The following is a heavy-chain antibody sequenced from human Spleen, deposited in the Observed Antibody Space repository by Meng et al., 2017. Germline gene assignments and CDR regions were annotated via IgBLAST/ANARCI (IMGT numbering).Heavy chain of an antibody. D-gene: IGHD3-10*01. CDR3: TRGSGGSV. J-gene: IGHJ4*02. CDR1: GGSISTSGYY. Sequence: QPQLQESGPGLVRPSEALSLPCSVSGGSISTSGYYWGWIRQPPGKGLEWIGEIPHSGSSAYNPSLKSRVTMSIDKSKNQFSLTLTSVTAADTAVYYCTRGSGGSVWGQGTLVTVSS. V-gene: IGHV4-39*07. CDR2: IPHSGSS.